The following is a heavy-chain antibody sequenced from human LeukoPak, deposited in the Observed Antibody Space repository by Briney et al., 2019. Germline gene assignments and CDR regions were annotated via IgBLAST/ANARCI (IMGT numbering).Heavy chain of an antibody. J-gene: IGHJ4*02. Sequence: KPSETLSLTCAVYGGSFSSYYWTWIRQPPGKGLEWIGETTHSGSTNYNPSLKGRVTISADASKNQFSLKLSSVTAADTAVYYCARGTITTVTDSWGPGTLVTVSS. D-gene: IGHD4-17*01. V-gene: IGHV4-34*01. CDR3: ARGTITTVTDS. CDR1: GGSFSSYY. CDR2: TTHSGST.